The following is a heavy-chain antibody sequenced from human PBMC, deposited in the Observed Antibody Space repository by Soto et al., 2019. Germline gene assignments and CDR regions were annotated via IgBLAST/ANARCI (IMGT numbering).Heavy chain of an antibody. CDR1: GYTFTDSH. D-gene: IGHD6-6*01. Sequence: ASVKVSCKGSGYTFTDSHIHWVLQASGEGLEWLGWINPRSGDTNYPQKFQGRITMTRDTAVSTAYMELTNLTSDDTAVYYCERDPPRFFTSSPEGAGLWGQGTLVTVSS. V-gene: IGHV1-2*02. CDR2: INPRSGDT. J-gene: IGHJ4*02. CDR3: ERDPPRFFTSSPEGAGL.